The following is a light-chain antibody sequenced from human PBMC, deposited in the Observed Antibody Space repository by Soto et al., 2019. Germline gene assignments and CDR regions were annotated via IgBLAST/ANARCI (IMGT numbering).Light chain of an antibody. CDR1: QSVSSY. CDR3: QQYGNSTQIT. CDR2: DSS. Sequence: IVFTQSPATLTLSPGERATLSCGVSQSVSSYLAWYQQKPGLAPRLVIYDSSIRATGIPDRFSGSGSGTDFTLTISRLEPEDFAMYFCQQYGNSTQITFGQGTRLEIK. J-gene: IGKJ5*01. V-gene: IGKV3D-20*01.